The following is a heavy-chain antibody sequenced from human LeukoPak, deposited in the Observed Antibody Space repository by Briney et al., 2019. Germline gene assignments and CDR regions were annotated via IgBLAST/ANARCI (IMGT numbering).Heavy chain of an antibody. CDR1: GFTFSSYA. Sequence: GGSLRLSCAASGFTFSSYAMTWVRQAPGKGLEWVSAISGSGGDTYYADSVKGRFTISRDNSKNSLYLQLNSLRAEDTAVYYCAKDKAGSTAYFFDYWGQGTLVTVSS. D-gene: IGHD6-13*01. CDR3: AKDKAGSTAYFFDY. J-gene: IGHJ4*02. CDR2: ISGSGGDT. V-gene: IGHV3-23*01.